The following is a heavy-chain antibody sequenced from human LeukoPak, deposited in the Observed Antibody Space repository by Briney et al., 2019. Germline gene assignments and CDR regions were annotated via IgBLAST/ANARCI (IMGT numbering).Heavy chain of an antibody. V-gene: IGHV1-2*02. CDR3: ARVLVTIFGEVKDAFDI. CDR2: INPNSGGT. D-gene: IGHD3-3*01. J-gene: IGHJ3*02. CDR1: GYTFTGYY. Sequence: ASVKVSCKASGYTFTGYYMHWVRQAPGQGLEWMGWINPNSGGTNYAQKFQGRVTMTRDTSISTAYMELSRLRSDDTAVYYCARVLVTIFGEVKDAFDIWGQGTMVTVSS.